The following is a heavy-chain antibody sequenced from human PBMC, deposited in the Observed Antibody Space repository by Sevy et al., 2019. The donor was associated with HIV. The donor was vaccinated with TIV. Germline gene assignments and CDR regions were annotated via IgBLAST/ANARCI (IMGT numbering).Heavy chain of an antibody. V-gene: IGHV1-69*13. CDR1: GGTFSSYA. Sequence: ASVKVSCKASGGTFSSYAISWVRQAPGQGLEWMGGIIPIFGTANYAQKFQGRVTITADESTSTAYMELSSLRSEDTAVYYCSRVSGDGYKSLYYFDYWGQGTLVTVSS. D-gene: IGHD5-12*01. CDR3: SRVSGDGYKSLYYFDY. CDR2: IIPIFGTA. J-gene: IGHJ4*02.